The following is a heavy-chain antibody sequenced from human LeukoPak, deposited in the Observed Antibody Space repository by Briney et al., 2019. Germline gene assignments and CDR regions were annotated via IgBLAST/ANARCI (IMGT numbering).Heavy chain of an antibody. CDR3: ARFGNGWSSTSCYVDY. Sequence: PSETLSLTCTASGGSISSHYWSWVRQPPGKGLEWMGYMFSTGTADYNPSLKSRVTISVDTSKSQFSLKLSSVTAADTAVYYCARFGNGWSSTSCYVDYWGQGTLVTVSS. CDR2: MFSTGTA. CDR1: GGSISSHY. V-gene: IGHV4-59*08. D-gene: IGHD2-2*01. J-gene: IGHJ4*02.